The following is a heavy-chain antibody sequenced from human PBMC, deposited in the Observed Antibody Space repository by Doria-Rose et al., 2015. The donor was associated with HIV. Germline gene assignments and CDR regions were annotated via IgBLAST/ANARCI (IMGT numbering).Heavy chain of an antibody. CDR2: INHRGST. Sequence: QVQLQESGAGLVKPSETLSLTCAVFGGSFSGYYWSWIRQPPWKGLAWIGGINHRGSTNYKTSLKSRVTISLDTSKNLFSLKLSSVTAADTAVYYCARGLLRGGWNDVDYYYGMDVWGQGTTVTVSS. V-gene: IGHV4-34*01. J-gene: IGHJ6*02. CDR3: ARGLLRGGWNDVDYYYGMDV. D-gene: IGHD1-1*01. CDR1: GGSFSGYY.